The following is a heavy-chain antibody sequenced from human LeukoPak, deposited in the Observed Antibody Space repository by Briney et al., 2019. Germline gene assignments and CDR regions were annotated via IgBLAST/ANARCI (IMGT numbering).Heavy chain of an antibody. CDR2: ISPDGSTT. CDR3: ARVQGHPPNGLDV. CDR1: GFTFSSYW. V-gene: IGHV3-74*01. J-gene: IGHJ3*01. Sequence: GGSLRLSCAASGFTFSSYWMHWVRQAPGKGLVWVSRISPDGSTTGHADSVKGRFTLSRDNAKNTLYLQMNSLRAEDTAVYYCARVQGHPPNGLDVWGQGTMVTVSS. D-gene: IGHD2-8*01.